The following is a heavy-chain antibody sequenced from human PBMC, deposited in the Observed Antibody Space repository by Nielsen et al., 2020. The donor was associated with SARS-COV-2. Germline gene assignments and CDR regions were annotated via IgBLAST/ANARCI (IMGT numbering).Heavy chain of an antibody. CDR2: VNPNSGAT. D-gene: IGHD3-10*01. J-gene: IGHJ5*02. V-gene: IGHV1-2*06. CDR3: ARVRSSSGIWFDP. Sequence: ASVKVSCKASGYTFTGHYMHWMRQAPGQGPEWMGRVNPNSGATNYAQKFQGRVTLTRDTSINTTYMELNRLTSDDTAVYYCARVRSSSGIWFDPWGQATLVVVSS. CDR1: GYTFTGHY.